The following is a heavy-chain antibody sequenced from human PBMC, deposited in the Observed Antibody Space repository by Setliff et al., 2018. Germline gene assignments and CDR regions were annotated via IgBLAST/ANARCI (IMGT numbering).Heavy chain of an antibody. CDR3: ARHFRSSKVQFLEYLTDYYFDS. CDR1: DVSISSSSFY. CDR2: IYYSRST. J-gene: IGHJ4*02. V-gene: IGHV4-39*01. D-gene: IGHD3-3*01. Sequence: PSETLSLTCTVSDVSISSSSFYWAWIRQPPGKGLEWIGSIYYSRSTYYNPSLTSRVTISVDTSNNQFSLNLRSVTAADTAIYYCARHFRSSKVQFLEYLTDYYFDSWGQGTLVTVSS.